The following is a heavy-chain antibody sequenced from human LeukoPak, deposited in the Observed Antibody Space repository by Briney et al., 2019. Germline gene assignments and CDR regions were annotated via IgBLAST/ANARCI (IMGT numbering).Heavy chain of an antibody. CDR1: GYTFTGYY. V-gene: IGHV1-2*04. CDR2: INPNSGGT. CDR3: ARWGSITHGMDV. J-gene: IGHJ6*02. Sequence: ASVKVSCKASGYTFTGYYMHWVRQAPGQGLEWMGWINPNSGGTNYAQKFQGWVTMTRDTSISTAYMELSRLRSDDTAVYYCARWGSITHGMDVWGQGATVTVSS. D-gene: IGHD5-24*01.